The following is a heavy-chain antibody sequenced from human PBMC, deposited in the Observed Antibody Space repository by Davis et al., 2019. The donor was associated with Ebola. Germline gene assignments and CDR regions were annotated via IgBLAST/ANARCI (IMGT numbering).Heavy chain of an antibody. J-gene: IGHJ4*02. Sequence: PSETLSLTCTVPGGSIISSTYYWGWIRQPPGKGLEWIGSMYYSGSTYYNPSLKSRVTISVDTSKNQFSLKLSSVTAADTAVYYCARRPPGYWGQGTLVTVSS. CDR3: ARRPPGY. CDR2: MYYSGST. V-gene: IGHV4-39*01. CDR1: GGSIISSTYY.